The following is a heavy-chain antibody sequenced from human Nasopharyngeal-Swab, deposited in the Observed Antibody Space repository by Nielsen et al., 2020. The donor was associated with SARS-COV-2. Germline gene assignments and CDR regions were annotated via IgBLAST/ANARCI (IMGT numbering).Heavy chain of an antibody. J-gene: IGHJ4*02. D-gene: IGHD4-17*01. CDR2: INHSGST. V-gene: IGHV4-34*01. CDR1: GGSFSGYY. CDR3: ASSQMTTVTTRTRAWGY. Sequence: SETLSLTCAVYGGSFSGYYWSWIRQPPGKGLEWIGEINHSGSTNYNPSLKSRVTISVDTSKNQFSLKLSSVTAVDTAVYYCASSQMTTVTTRTRAWGYWGQGTLVTVSS.